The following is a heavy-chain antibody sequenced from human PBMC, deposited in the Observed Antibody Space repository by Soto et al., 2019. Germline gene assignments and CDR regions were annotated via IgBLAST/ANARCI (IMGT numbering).Heavy chain of an antibody. CDR1: GYSFTIYW. V-gene: IGHV5-10-1*01. CDR3: ARRSSGWSYYYYYGMDV. J-gene: IGHJ6*02. D-gene: IGHD6-19*01. Sequence: PGESLKISCKGSGYSFTIYWISWVRQMPGKGLEWMGRIDPSDSYTNYSPSFQGHVTISADKSISTAYLQWSSLKASDTAMYYCARRSSGWSYYYYYGMDVWGQGTTVTVSS. CDR2: IDPSDSYT.